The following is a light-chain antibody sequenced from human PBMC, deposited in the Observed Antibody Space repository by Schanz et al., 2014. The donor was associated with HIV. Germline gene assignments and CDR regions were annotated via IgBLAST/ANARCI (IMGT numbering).Light chain of an antibody. V-gene: IGLV2-8*01. J-gene: IGLJ2*01. CDR2: EVS. CDR1: SSDVGGYYY. Sequence: QSALTQPRSVSGSPGQSVNISCTGTSSDVGGYYYVSWYQQHPGKAPKLMIYEVSKRPSGVPDRLSGSKSGNTASLTVSGLHAEDEADYYCNSHAGSNTFLFGGGTKVTVL. CDR3: NSHAGSNTFL.